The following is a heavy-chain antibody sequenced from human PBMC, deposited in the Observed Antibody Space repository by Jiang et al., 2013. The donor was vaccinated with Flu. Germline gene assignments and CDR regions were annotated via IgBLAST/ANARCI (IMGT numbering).Heavy chain of an antibody. D-gene: IGHD2-2*01. V-gene: IGHV3-21*01. CDR2: ISSSSSYI. J-gene: IGHJ4*02. Sequence: EVQLVESGGGLVKPGGSLRLSCAASGFTFSSYSMNWVRQAPGKGLEWVSSISSSSSYIYYADSVKGRFTISRDNAKNSLYLQMNSLRAEDTAVYYCARDPRGGGFVVVPADWGQGTLVTVSS. CDR3: ARDPRGGGFVVVPAD. CDR1: GFTFSSYS.